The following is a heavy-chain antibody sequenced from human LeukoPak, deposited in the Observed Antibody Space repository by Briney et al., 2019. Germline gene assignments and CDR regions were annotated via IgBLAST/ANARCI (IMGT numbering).Heavy chain of an antibody. Sequence: PSETLSLTCTVSGGSISSYYWSWIRQPPGKGLEWIGYVYYSGSTNYNPSLKSRVTISVDTSKNQFSLKLTSVTAADTAVYYCARGDSGSYQSYWYFDLWGRGTLVTVSS. CDR1: GGSISSYY. CDR3: ARGDSGSYQSYWYFDL. J-gene: IGHJ2*01. V-gene: IGHV4-59*01. D-gene: IGHD1-26*01. CDR2: VYYSGST.